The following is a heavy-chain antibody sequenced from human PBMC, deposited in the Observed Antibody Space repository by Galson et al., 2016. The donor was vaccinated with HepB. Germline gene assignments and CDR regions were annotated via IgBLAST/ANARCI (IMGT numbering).Heavy chain of an antibody. J-gene: IGHJ4*02. CDR1: GGSISSGGYY. CDR3: ARTGNFDY. Sequence: TLSLTCTVSGGSISSGGYYWSWIRQHPGKGLEWIGYSYYRGSTYYNPSLKSRFTISLDTSQNQFSLRVSSVTAADTAVYYCARTGNFDYWGQGTLVAVSS. D-gene: IGHD1-1*01. V-gene: IGHV4-31*03. CDR2: SYYRGST.